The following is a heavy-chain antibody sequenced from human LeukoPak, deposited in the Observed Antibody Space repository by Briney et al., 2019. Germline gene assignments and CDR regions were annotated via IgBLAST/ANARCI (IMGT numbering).Heavy chain of an antibody. CDR1: GGSISSSSYY. D-gene: IGHD2-2*01. CDR2: IYYSGST. Sequence: SETLSLTCTVSGGSISSSSYYWGWIRQPPGKGLEWIGSIYYSGSTYYNPSLKSRVTISVDTSKNQFSLKLSSVTAADTAVYYCARDWRRGQLPDYWGQGTLVTVSS. J-gene: IGHJ4*02. CDR3: ARDWRRGQLPDY. V-gene: IGHV4-39*07.